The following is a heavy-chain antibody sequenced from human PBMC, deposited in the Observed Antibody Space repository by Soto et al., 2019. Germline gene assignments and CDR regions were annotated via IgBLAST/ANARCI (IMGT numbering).Heavy chain of an antibody. J-gene: IGHJ5*02. D-gene: IGHD6-6*01. CDR1: GFTFSSYA. CDR3: AKGSHPDIAARPVFDP. V-gene: IGHV3-23*01. CDR2: ISGSGGST. Sequence: GGSLRLSCAASGFTFSSYAMSWVRQAPGKGLEWVSAISGSGGSTYYADSVKGRFTISRDNSKNTLYLQMNSLRAEDTAVYYCAKGSHPDIAARPVFDPWRQGTLVTVSS.